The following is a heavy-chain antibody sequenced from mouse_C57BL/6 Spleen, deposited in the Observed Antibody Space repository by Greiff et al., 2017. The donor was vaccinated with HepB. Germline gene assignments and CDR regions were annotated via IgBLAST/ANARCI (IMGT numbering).Heavy chain of an antibody. CDR2: ISSGGSYT. CDR3: ARRGDPFDY. V-gene: IGHV5-6*01. J-gene: IGHJ2*01. CDR1: GFTFSSYG. Sequence: EVQGVESGGDLVKPGGSLKLSCAASGFTFSSYGMSWVRQTPDKRLEWVATISSGGSYTYYPDSVKGRFTISRDNAKNTLYLQMSSLKSEDTAMYYCARRGDPFDYWGQGTTLTVSS.